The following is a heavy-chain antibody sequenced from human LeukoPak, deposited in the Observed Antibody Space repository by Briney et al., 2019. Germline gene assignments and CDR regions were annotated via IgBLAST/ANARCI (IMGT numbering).Heavy chain of an antibody. D-gene: IGHD3-3*01. J-gene: IGHJ5*02. Sequence: SQTLSLTCTVSGGSISSGGYYWSWIRQHPGKGLEWIGYIYYSGSTYYNPSLKSRVTISVDTSKNQFSLKLSSVTVADTAVYYCARGGWESPIFGVDNWFDPWGQGTLVTVSS. CDR3: ARGGWESPIFGVDNWFDP. V-gene: IGHV4-31*03. CDR2: IYYSGST. CDR1: GGSISSGGYY.